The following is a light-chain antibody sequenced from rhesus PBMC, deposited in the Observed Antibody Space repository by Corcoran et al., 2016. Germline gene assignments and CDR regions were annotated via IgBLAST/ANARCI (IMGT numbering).Light chain of an antibody. J-gene: IGKJ1*01. Sequence: DIQMTPSPSSLSASVGDRVTITCRASQGISSWLAWYPPQPGKAPKLLIYKASSLQSGVPSRCSGSGSETDFTLTISSRQTEDFATDYCQQYNSAPRTFGQGTKVEIK. CDR2: KAS. CDR1: QGISSW. V-gene: IGKV1-21*01. CDR3: QQYNSAPRT.